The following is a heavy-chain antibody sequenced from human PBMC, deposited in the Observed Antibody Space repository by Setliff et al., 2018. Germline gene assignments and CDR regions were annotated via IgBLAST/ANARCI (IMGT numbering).Heavy chain of an antibody. Sequence: PSETLSLTCTVSGGSISSSSYYWGWIRQPPGKGLEWIGSIYYSGSTYYNPSLKSRVTISVDTSKNQFSLKLSSVTAADTAVYYCARGGIAVAGYPYNWFRLMGPGNPGHRLL. CDR1: GGSISSSSYY. D-gene: IGHD6-19*01. V-gene: IGHV4-39*07. J-gene: IGHJ5*01. CDR2: IYYSGST. CDR3: ARGGIAVAGYPYNWFRL.